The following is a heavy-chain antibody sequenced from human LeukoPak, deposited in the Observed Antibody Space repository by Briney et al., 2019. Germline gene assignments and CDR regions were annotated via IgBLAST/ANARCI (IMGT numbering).Heavy chain of an antibody. D-gene: IGHD3-22*01. CDR2: IIPILSIA. CDR1: GGTFSSYA. V-gene: IGHV1-69*04. J-gene: IGHJ4*02. CDR3: AKEYYDSSGYYYRPFDY. Sequence: ASVKVSCKASGGTFSSYAISWVRQAPGQGLEWMGRIIPILSIAHYAQKFQGRVTITADKSTSTAYMELSSLSSEDTAVYYCAKEYYDSSGYYYRPFDYWGQGTLVTVSS.